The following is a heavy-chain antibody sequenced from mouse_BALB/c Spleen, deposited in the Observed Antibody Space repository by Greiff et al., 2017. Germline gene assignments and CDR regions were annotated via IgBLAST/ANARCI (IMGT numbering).Heavy chain of an antibody. CDR3: TRERGGNYPDWYFDV. J-gene: IGHJ1*01. Sequence: VQLVESGAELAKPGASVKMSCKASGYTFTSYWMHWVKQRPGRGLEWIGRIDPNSGGTKYNEKFKSKATLTVDKPSSTAYMQLSSLTSEDSAVYYCTRERGGNYPDWYFDVWGAGTTVTVSS. D-gene: IGHD2-1*01. CDR2: IDPNSGGT. V-gene: IGHV1-62-3*01. CDR1: GYTFTSYW.